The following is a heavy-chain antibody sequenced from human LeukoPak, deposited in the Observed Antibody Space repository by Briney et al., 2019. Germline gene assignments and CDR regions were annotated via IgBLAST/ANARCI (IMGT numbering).Heavy chain of an antibody. V-gene: IGHV4-34*01. D-gene: IGHD3-10*02. Sequence: SETLSLTCAVYGGSFSGYYWSWIRQPPGKGLEWIGEINHSGSTNYNPSLKSRVTISVDTSKNQFSLKLSSVTASDTAVYYCARLFGESKQYYWGQGTLVTVSS. CDR1: GGSFSGYY. CDR3: ARLFGESKQYY. J-gene: IGHJ4*02. CDR2: INHSGST.